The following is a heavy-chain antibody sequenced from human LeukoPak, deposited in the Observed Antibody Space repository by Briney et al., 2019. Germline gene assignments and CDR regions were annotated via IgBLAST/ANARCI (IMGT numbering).Heavy chain of an antibody. CDR3: TTRSGGSGRY. Sequence: PGGSLRLSCAASGFTFTNANMGWVRQAPGKGLEWVGRIKGKSDGGTTDYAAPVKGRFTISRDESKNTLFLQMNSLKTEDTAVYYCTTRSGGSGRYWGQGTLVTVSS. CDR1: GFTFTNAN. CDR2: IKGKSDGGTT. V-gene: IGHV3-15*01. D-gene: IGHD3-10*01. J-gene: IGHJ4*02.